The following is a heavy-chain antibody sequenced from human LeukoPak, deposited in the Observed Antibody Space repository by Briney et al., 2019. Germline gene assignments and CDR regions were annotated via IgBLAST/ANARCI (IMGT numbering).Heavy chain of an antibody. CDR3: AREKTSYYYDGSGYSEGAFDI. J-gene: IGHJ3*02. CDR2: VYYSGST. Sequence: SETLSLTCTVSGGSISSGGYYWSWIRQLPGKGPEWIGYVYYSGSTYYNPSLKSRVSISVDTSKNQFSLKLSSVTAADTAVYYCAREKTSYYYDGSGYSEGAFDIWGQGTMVTASS. V-gene: IGHV4-31*03. D-gene: IGHD3-22*01. CDR1: GGSISSGGYY.